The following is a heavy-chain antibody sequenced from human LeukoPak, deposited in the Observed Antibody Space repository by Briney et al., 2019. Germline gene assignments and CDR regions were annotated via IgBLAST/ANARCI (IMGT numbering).Heavy chain of an antibody. V-gene: IGHV3-74*01. CDR3: ARVSGLGMNEYLQH. J-gene: IGHJ1*01. Sequence: PGGSLRLSCAASGLTFSNSWMHWVRQAPGKGLVWVSRTNNDGSYSSYADSVKGRFTISRDNAKNTLYLQMNSLRAEDTAVYFCARVSGLGMNEYLQHWGQGTLVTVSS. CDR2: TNNDGSYS. CDR1: GLTFSNSW. D-gene: IGHD3-10*01.